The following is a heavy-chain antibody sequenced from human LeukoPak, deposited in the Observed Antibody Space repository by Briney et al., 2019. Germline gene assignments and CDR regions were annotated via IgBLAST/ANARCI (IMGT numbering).Heavy chain of an antibody. CDR1: GFTFSSYA. CDR2: ISYDGSNK. D-gene: IGHD3-3*02. Sequence: GGSLRLSCAASGFTFSSYAMHWVRQAPGKGLEWVAVISYDGSNKNYADSVKGRFTISRDNSKNTLYLQMNSLRAEDTAVYYCARALGILRYYYYGMDVWGQGTTVTVSS. J-gene: IGHJ6*02. V-gene: IGHV3-30-3*01. CDR3: ARALGILRYYYYGMDV.